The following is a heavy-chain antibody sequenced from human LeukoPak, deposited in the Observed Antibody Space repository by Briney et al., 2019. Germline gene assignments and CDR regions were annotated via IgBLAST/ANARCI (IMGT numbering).Heavy chain of an antibody. V-gene: IGHV1-69*05. D-gene: IGHD2-2*02. CDR1: GGTFSSYA. CDR2: IIPIFGTA. CDR3: ARENAVVVPAAILWFDP. Sequence: SVKVSCKASGGTFSSYAISWVRQAPGQGLEWMGGIIPIFGTANYAQKFQGRVTITTDESTSTAYMELSSLRSEDTAVYYCARENAVVVPAAILWFDPWGQGTLVTVSS. J-gene: IGHJ5*02.